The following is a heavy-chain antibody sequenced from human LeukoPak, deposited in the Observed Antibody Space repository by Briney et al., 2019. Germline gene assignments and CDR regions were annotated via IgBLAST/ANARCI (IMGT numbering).Heavy chain of an antibody. CDR1: GGTFSSYA. CDR3: ARRNAYYYYYGMDV. V-gene: IGHV1-69*10. J-gene: IGHJ6*02. CDR2: VIPFLGIA. Sequence: SVKVSCKASGGTFSSYAICWGRPTPGQGVEWRGRVIPFLGIANYAQKFQSGVTITAEKSTSTAYMELSSLRSEDTAVYYCARRNAYYYYYGMDVWGQGTTVTVSS.